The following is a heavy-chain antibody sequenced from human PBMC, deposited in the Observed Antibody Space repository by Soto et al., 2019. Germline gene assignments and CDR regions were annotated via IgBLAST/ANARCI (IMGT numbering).Heavy chain of an antibody. CDR1: GGTFGSYA. J-gene: IGHJ4*02. CDR3: ARDSSGWYFDY. Sequence: SVKVSCKASGGTFGSYAISWVRQAPGQGLEWMGGIIPILGTANYAQKFQGRVTITADESTSTAYMELSSLRSEDTAVYYCARDSSGWYFDYWGQGTLVTVSS. D-gene: IGHD6-19*01. CDR2: IIPILGTA. V-gene: IGHV1-69*13.